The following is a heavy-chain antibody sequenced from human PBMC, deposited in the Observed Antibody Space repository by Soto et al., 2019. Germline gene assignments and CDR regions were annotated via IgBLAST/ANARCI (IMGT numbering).Heavy chain of an antibody. CDR1: GGSISSSSYY. V-gene: IGHV4-39*01. Sequence: QLQLQESGPGLVKPSETLSLTCTVSGGSISSSSYYWGWIRQPPGKGLEWIGSIYYSGSTYYNPSLKSRVTTSVYTSKSQFSLRLGSVTAADTAVYSCARHVENGYFDLWGRGTLVTVSS. CDR2: IYYSGST. D-gene: IGHD1-1*01. CDR3: ARHVENGYFDL. J-gene: IGHJ2*01.